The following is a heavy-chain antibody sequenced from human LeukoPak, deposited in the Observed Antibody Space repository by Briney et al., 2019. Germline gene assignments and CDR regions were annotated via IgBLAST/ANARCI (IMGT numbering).Heavy chain of an antibody. J-gene: IGHJ6*02. CDR3: ARASYGDYLLVMDV. V-gene: IGHV4-59*01. CDR1: GGSFSGYY. Sequence: SETLSLTCAVYGGSFSGYYWSWIRQPPGKGLEWIGYIYYTGYTNYNPSLKSRLTISVDTSENQFSLKLTSVTAADTAVYYCARASYGDYLLVMDVWGQGTTVTVSS. CDR2: IYYTGYT. D-gene: IGHD4-17*01.